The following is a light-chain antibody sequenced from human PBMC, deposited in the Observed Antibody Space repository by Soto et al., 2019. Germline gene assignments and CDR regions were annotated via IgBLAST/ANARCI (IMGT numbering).Light chain of an antibody. CDR1: QSVNSN. Sequence: ETVMRQSPATLSVSPGERATLSCRASQSVNSNLAWYQQKLGQAPRVLIYGASTRATGIPDRFSGSGSGTEFILTISSLQSEDFAVYYCQEYNTWPWTFGQGTKVDIK. CDR3: QEYNTWPWT. J-gene: IGKJ1*01. V-gene: IGKV3-15*01. CDR2: GAS.